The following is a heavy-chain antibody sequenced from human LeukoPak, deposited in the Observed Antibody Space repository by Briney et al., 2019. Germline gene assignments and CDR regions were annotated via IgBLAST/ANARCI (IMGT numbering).Heavy chain of an antibody. Sequence: ASVKVSCKASGYTFTDYYMHWVRQAPGQGLEWMGWIYPNSGGTNYAQNFQGRVTMTRDTSISTAYMGLSRLRSDDTAVYFCARGRSDYYLDSWGQGTLVIVSS. CDR3: ARGRSDYYLDS. CDR2: IYPNSGGT. CDR1: GYTFTDYY. D-gene: IGHD3-10*01. J-gene: IGHJ4*02. V-gene: IGHV1-2*02.